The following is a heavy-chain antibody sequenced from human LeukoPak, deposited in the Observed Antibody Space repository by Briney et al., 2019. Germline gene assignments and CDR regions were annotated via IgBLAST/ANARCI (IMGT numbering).Heavy chain of an antibody. CDR2: IYPDDSDT. J-gene: IGHJ3*01. Sequence: GESLKISCKGSGYKFSTYWVAWVRQMPGKGLEWMGIIYPDDSDTRYSPSFQGQVTISADKSINTAYLQWSSLKASDTAMYFCARPNITSYYDSSGYDAFDVWGQGTLVAVSS. CDR1: GYKFSTYW. D-gene: IGHD3-22*01. CDR3: ARPNITSYYDSSGYDAFDV. V-gene: IGHV5-51*01.